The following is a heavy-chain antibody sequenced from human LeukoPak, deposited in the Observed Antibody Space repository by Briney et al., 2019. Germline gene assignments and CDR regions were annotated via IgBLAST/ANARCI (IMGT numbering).Heavy chain of an antibody. CDR2: TYPGDSDT. CDR3: ARHQGSNYGLDV. J-gene: IGHJ6*02. V-gene: IGHV5-51*01. D-gene: IGHD6-13*01. Sequence: GESLQISCKGSGYSFTNYWIAWVRQMPGKGLEWMGITYPGDSDTRYSPTFQGQVTISADKSISTAYLQWSSLEASDTAMYYCARHQGSNYGLDVWGQGTTVTVSS. CDR1: GYSFTNYW.